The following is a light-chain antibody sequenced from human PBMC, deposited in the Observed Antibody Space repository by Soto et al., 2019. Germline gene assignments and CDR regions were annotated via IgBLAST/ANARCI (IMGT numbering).Light chain of an antibody. CDR3: QQYYSYPPT. CDR2: GAS. J-gene: IGKJ1*01. V-gene: IGKV3-15*01. CDR1: QSVANN. Sequence: DIVMTQSPATLSVSPGERATLSCRASQSVANNLAWYQLRPGQAPRLLIYGASTRATGVPARFSGSGSGTEFTLTISSLQSEDFATYYCQQYYSYPPTFGQGTKVEIK.